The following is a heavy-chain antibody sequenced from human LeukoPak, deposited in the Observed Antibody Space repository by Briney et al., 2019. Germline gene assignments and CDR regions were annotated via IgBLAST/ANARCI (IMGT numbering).Heavy chain of an antibody. CDR2: MYYSGST. CDR1: GGSISSSSYY. D-gene: IGHD3-22*01. CDR3: VGLNGGYYEAIFDY. J-gene: IGHJ4*02. V-gene: IGHV4-39*01. Sequence: KTSETLSLTCTVSGGSISSSSYYWGWIRQPPGKGLECIGSMYYSGSTYYNPPLKSRVTISVDTSKNQFSLNLSSVTAADTAVYYCVGLNGGYYEAIFDYWGQGTLVTVSS.